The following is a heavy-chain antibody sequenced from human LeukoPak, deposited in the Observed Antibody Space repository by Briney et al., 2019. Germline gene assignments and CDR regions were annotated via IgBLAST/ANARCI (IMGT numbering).Heavy chain of an antibody. CDR3: ARGRYYLDS. CDR2: FNSDGRSA. J-gene: IGHJ4*02. Sequence: GGSLRLSCAVSGFTFSTYWMHWVRQAPGKGLVWVSRFNSDGRSAYYADSVKGRSTISRNNAKNTLYLQMNSLRAEDTAVYYCARGRYYLDSWGQGTLVTVSS. D-gene: IGHD4-17*01. V-gene: IGHV3-74*01. CDR1: GFTFSTYW.